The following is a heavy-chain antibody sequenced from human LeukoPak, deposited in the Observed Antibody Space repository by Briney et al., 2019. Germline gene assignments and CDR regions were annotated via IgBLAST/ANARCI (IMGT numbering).Heavy chain of an antibody. Sequence: PGGSLRLSCAASGFTFSTYAMTWVRQAPGKGLEWVSTISGNGDRIFYGDSVKGRFTISRDRSKNTLYLQMNSLRAEDTAVYYCAKEGSSWNVDYWGQGTLVTVPS. CDR1: GFTFSTYA. CDR3: AKEGSSWNVDY. V-gene: IGHV3-23*01. J-gene: IGHJ4*02. D-gene: IGHD6-13*01. CDR2: ISGNGDRI.